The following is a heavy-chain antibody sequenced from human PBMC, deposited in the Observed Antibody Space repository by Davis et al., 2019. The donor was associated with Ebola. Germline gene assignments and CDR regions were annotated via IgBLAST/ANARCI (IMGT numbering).Heavy chain of an antibody. J-gene: IGHJ4*02. CDR1: GYTFTSYA. CDR2: INAGNGNT. V-gene: IGHV1-3*01. Sequence: ASVKVSCKASGYTFTSYAMHWVRQAPGQRLEWMGWINAGNGNTKYSQKFQGRVTITSDTSASTAYMELSSLRSEDTAVYYCARVGGYDNFDYWGQGTLVTVSS. D-gene: IGHD5-12*01. CDR3: ARVGGYDNFDY.